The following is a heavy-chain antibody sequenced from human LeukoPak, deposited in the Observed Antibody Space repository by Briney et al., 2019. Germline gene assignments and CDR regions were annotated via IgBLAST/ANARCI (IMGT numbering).Heavy chain of an antibody. CDR2: IDHDGINT. CDR3: ARGLSGYSSSLGS. J-gene: IGHJ5*02. D-gene: IGHD6-6*01. CDR1: GFTFSTYW. V-gene: IGHV3-74*01. Sequence: GGSLRLSCAASGFTFSTYWMHWVRQAPGKGLVWVSRIDHDGINTYYADSVKGRFTISRDNAKNTLYLQMRSLRAEDTAVYYCARGLSGYSSSLGSWGQGTLVTVSS.